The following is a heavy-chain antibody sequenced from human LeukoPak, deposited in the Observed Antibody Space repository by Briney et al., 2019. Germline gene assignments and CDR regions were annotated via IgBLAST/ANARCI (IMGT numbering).Heavy chain of an antibody. CDR3: ARDFTPDIVLMVYAIRDRFDP. V-gene: IGHV3-21*01. Sequence: GGSLRLSCAASGFTFSSYWMSWVRQAPGKGLEWVSSISSSSSYIYYADSVKGRFTISRDNAKNSLYLQMNSLRAEDTAVYYCARDFTPDIVLMVYAIRDRFDPWGQGTLVTVSS. D-gene: IGHD2-8*01. J-gene: IGHJ5*02. CDR1: GFTFSSYW. CDR2: ISSSSSYI.